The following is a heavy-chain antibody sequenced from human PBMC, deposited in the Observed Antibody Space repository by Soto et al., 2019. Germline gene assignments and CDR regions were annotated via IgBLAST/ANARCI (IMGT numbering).Heavy chain of an antibody. Sequence: EVQLVESGGGLVKPGGALRLSCAASGFTFSNALMTWVRQAPGKGLEWVGRAKGKSDGGTTDYAAPVKGRFTISRDDSENTLYLQMNSLKAEDTGMYYCTTASTGSDYWGQGTLVTVSS. CDR1: GFTFSNAL. CDR2: AKGKSDGGTT. V-gene: IGHV3-15*01. J-gene: IGHJ4*02. D-gene: IGHD3-10*01. CDR3: TTASTGSDY.